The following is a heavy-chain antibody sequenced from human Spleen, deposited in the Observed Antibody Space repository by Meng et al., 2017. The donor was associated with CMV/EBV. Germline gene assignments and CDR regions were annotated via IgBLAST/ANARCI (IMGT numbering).Heavy chain of an antibody. J-gene: IGHJ6*02. D-gene: IGHD6-13*01. V-gene: IGHV3-21*04. CDR2: ISSSSGYI. CDR1: VFSFSRYG. CDR3: ARDQQLVPVDYNSYYGMDV. Sequence: GGSLRLSCAASVFSFSRYGMNWVRQAPGKGLEWVSFISSSSGYIYYTDSVKGRFTISRDNAKNSLYLQMNSLRAEDTAFYYCARDQQLVPVDYNSYYGMDVWGQGTTVTVSS.